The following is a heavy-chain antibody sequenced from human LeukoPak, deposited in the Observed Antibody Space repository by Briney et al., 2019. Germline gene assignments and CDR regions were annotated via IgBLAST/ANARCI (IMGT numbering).Heavy chain of an antibody. CDR2: IYYSGST. D-gene: IGHD2-8*01. Sequence: PSETLSLTCTVSGGSISSSSYYWGWIRQPPGKGLEWTGSIYYSGSTYYNPSLKSRVTISVDTSKNQFSLKLSSVTAADTAVYYCARVDNGYFDYWGQGTLVTVSS. J-gene: IGHJ4*02. CDR1: GGSISSSSYY. V-gene: IGHV4-39*07. CDR3: ARVDNGYFDY.